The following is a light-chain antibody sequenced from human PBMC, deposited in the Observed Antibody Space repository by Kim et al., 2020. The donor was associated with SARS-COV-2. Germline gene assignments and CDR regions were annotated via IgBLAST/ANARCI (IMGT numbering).Light chain of an antibody. V-gene: IGLV1-47*01. J-gene: IGLJ3*02. CDR2: EDT. CDR3: STWDNSLSARV. Sequence: QSVLTQPSSASGTSGQRVTISCSGSASNIGSYPAYWLQQLPGTAPKLIIYEDTQRPSGIPDRFSASKSGTSASLAISGLRSEDEADYYCSTWDNSLSARVFGGGTKVTVL. CDR1: ASNIGSYP.